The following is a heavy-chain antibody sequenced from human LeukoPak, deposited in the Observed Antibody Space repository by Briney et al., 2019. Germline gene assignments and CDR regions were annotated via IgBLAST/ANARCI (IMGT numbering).Heavy chain of an antibody. D-gene: IGHD2-15*01. CDR2: ISSSSSYI. V-gene: IGHV3-21*01. Sequence: NSGRSLRLSCAASGFTFSSYAMRWVRQAPGKGLEWVSSISSSSSYIYYADSVKGRFTISRDNAKNSLYLQMNSLRAEDTAVYYCARTGAAFDYWGQGTLVTVSS. CDR1: GFTFSSYA. CDR3: ARTGAAFDY. J-gene: IGHJ4*02.